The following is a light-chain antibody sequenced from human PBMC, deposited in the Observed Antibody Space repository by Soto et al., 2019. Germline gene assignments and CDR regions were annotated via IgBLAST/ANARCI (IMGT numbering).Light chain of an antibody. Sequence: DIPMTQSPSTLSGSVGDRVTITCRASQTISSWLAWYQQKPGKAPKLLIYKASTLKSGVPSRFSGSGSGTEFTLTISSLQPDDFATYYCQHYVNWPLTFGGGTRVENK. J-gene: IGKJ4*01. CDR3: QHYVNWPLT. CDR1: QTISSW. V-gene: IGKV1-5*03. CDR2: KAS.